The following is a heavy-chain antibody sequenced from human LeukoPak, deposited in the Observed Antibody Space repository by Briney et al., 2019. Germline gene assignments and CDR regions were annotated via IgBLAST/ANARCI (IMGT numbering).Heavy chain of an antibody. V-gene: IGHV4-59*08. J-gene: IGHJ4*02. Sequence: SETLSLTCTVSGGSITGYYWTWIRQPPGKGLEWIGNIHYTGGLKYNPSLKSRVTVSVDTSKNRFSLNLSSLTAADTAVYYCARHVGKWGFDFWGQGTLVTVSS. CDR3: ARHVGKWGFDF. CDR1: GGSITGYY. CDR2: IHYTGGL. D-gene: IGHD3-16*01.